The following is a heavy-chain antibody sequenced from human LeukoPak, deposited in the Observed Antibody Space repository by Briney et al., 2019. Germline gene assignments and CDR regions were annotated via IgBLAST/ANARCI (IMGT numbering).Heavy chain of an antibody. Sequence: SETLSLTCTVSGGSISSYYWSWIRQPPGKGLEWIGSIYYSGSTYHNPSLKSRVTISVDTSKNQFSLKLSSVTAADTAVYYCASHPSYYNWFDPWGQGTLITVSS. CDR3: ASHPSYYNWFDP. D-gene: IGHD3-10*01. CDR2: IYYSGST. CDR1: GGSISSYY. J-gene: IGHJ5*02. V-gene: IGHV4-59*05.